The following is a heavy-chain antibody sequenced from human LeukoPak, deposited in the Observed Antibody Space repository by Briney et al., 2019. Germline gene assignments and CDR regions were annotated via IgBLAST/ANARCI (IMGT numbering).Heavy chain of an antibody. J-gene: IGHJ5*02. V-gene: IGHV4-61*02. Sequence: SQTLSLTCTVSGGSINSGNYYWSWIRQPAGKGPEWIGRIDTSGTTSYNPSLKSRVTISVDTSKNQFSLKLSSVTAADTAVYHCAREVDIVVVPATVNWFDPWGQGTLVTVSS. CDR1: GGSINSGNYY. D-gene: IGHD2-2*03. CDR2: IDTSGTT. CDR3: AREVDIVVVPATVNWFDP.